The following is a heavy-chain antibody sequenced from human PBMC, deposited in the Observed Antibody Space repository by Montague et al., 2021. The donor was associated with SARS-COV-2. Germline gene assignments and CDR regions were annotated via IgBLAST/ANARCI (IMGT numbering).Heavy chain of an antibody. J-gene: IGHJ4*02. D-gene: IGHD3-3*01. CDR2: IYSGGSST. CDR3: ARGWYYDFWRGYRPFDY. CDR1: GFTFSSYA. Sequence: SLRLSCAASGFTFSSYAMSWVRQAPGKGLEWVSVIYSGGSSTYYADSVKGRFTISRDNSKNTLYLQMNSLRAEDTAVYYCARGWYYDFWRGYRPFDYWGQGTLVTVSS. V-gene: IGHV3-23*03.